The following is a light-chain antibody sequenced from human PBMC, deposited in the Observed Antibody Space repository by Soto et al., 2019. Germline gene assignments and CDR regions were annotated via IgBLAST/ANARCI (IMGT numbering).Light chain of an antibody. J-gene: IGKJ5*01. CDR1: QSVSNNY. V-gene: IGKV3-20*01. Sequence: EIVLTQSPGTLSLSPGERATLSCRASQSVSNNYLAWYQQKSGQAPRLLIYGAFSRANGIPVRFSGSASGTDFTLIISRLEPEDVAVYYCQQYANSPITFGQGTRLEIK. CDR3: QQYANSPIT. CDR2: GAF.